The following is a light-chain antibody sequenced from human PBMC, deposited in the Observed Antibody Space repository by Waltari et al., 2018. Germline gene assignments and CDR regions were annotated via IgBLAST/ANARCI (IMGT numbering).Light chain of an antibody. V-gene: IGKV1-5*01. Sequence: DIQMTQSPSTLSASVGDRVTITCRASQNINYVLDWYQQKPGKAPKLLIYDASSLESGVPSRFSGSGSGAEFTLTISSLQPDDFATYYCQQYKNYAETFGQGTKLEIK. CDR1: QNINYV. CDR2: DAS. CDR3: QQYKNYAET. J-gene: IGKJ2*01.